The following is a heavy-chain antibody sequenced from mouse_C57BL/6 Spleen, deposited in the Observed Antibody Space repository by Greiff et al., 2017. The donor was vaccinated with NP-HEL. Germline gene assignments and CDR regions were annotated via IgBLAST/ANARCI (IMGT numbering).Heavy chain of an antibody. J-gene: IGHJ1*03. D-gene: IGHD2-4*01. CDR2: IDPSDSET. V-gene: IGHV1-52*01. Sequence: QVQLQQPGAELVRPGSSVKLSCKASGYTFTSYWMHWVKQRPIQGLEWIGNIDPSDSETHYNQKFKDKATLTVDKSSSTAYMQLSSLTSEDSAVYYCARNYDYSYWYFDVWGTGTTVTVSS. CDR1: GYTFTSYW. CDR3: ARNYDYSYWYFDV.